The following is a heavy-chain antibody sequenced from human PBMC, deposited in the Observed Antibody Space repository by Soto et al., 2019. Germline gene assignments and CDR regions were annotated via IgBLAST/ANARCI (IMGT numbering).Heavy chain of an antibody. J-gene: IGHJ4*02. Sequence: SETLSLTCTVSGDSIGTGGYYWDWIRQHPGKGPEWIGYIHYSGSTYYNPSLKSRLTISLDTSKNQFSLHLSSVTAADTAVYYCETNHYDISGRTPLLFDSWGQGTLVNVSS. CDR1: GDSIGTGGYY. CDR3: ETNHYDISGRTPLLFDS. CDR2: IHYSGST. V-gene: IGHV4-31*03. D-gene: IGHD3-22*01.